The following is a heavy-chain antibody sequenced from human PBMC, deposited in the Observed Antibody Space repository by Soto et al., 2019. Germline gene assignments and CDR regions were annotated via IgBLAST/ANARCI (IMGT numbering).Heavy chain of an antibody. V-gene: IGHV3-23*01. Sequence: EGQMLESGGGLVQPGGSLRLSCATSGFTFSTFALSWVRQAPGKGLEWVAAISGSGGNTHYADSVKGRFTISRDNSKXXXXXXXXXXXXXXXXXXXXXXPLLRSVNDFEYWGQGTLVTVSS. CDR1: GFTFSTFA. CDR2: ISGSGGNT. J-gene: IGHJ4*02. CDR3: XXPLLRSVNDFEY. D-gene: IGHD4-17*01.